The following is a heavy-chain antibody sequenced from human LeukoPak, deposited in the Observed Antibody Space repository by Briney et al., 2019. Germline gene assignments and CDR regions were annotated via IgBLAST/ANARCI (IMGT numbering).Heavy chain of an antibody. CDR2: IIPIFGTA. J-gene: IGHJ4*02. CDR1: GGTFSSYA. V-gene: IGHV1-69*13. CDR3: ARVGTGATYYYGSGSYSYFDY. Sequence: SVKVSCKASGGTFSSYAISWVRQAPGQGLEWVGGIIPIFGTANYAQKFQGRVTITADESTSTAYMELSSLRSEDTAVYYCARVGTGATYYYGSGSYSYFDYWGQGTLVTVSS. D-gene: IGHD3-10*01.